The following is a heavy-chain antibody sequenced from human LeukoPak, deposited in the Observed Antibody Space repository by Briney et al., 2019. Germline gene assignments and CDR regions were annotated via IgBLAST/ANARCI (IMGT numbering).Heavy chain of an antibody. CDR2: IYYIGST. D-gene: IGHD3-10*01. J-gene: IGHJ4*02. CDR1: DGSISSYY. Sequence: SETLSLTCTVSDGSISSYYWNWLRQPPGKGLEWIGYIYYIGSTNYNPSLKSRVTISVDTSKNQFSLKLSSVTAADTAVYYCARGKGGYYFDYWGQGTLVTVSS. V-gene: IGHV4-59*12. CDR3: ARGKGGYYFDY.